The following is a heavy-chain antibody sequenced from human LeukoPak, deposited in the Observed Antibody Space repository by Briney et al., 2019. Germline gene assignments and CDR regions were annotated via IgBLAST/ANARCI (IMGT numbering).Heavy chain of an antibody. CDR3: ARVAAGHFDY. V-gene: IGHV4-34*01. Sequence: SETLSLTCAVYGGSFSGYYWSWIRQPPGKGLEWIGEINHSGSTNYNPSLKSRVTISVDTSKNQFSLKLSSVTAADTAVYCCARVAAGHFDYWGQGTLVTVSS. CDR1: GGSFSGYY. CDR2: INHSGST. J-gene: IGHJ4*02. D-gene: IGHD6-13*01.